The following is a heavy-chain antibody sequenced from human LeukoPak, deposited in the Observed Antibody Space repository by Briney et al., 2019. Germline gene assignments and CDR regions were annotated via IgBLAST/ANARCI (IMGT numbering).Heavy chain of an antibody. CDR1: GGSISSSSSY. D-gene: IGHD2/OR15-2a*01. CDR3: ARGGSYYLNLDY. Sequence: PSETLSLTCTVSGGSISSSSSYWVWIRQPPGKGLEWVGSIYYSGNTYYNPSLKSRLTISVDTSKNQFSLKLSSVTAADTAVYYCARGGSYYLNLDYWGQGTLVTVSS. CDR2: IYYSGNT. J-gene: IGHJ4*02. V-gene: IGHV4-39*07.